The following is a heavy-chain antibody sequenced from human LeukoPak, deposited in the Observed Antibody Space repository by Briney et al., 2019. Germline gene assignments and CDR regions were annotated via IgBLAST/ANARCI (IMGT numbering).Heavy chain of an antibody. D-gene: IGHD6-19*01. J-gene: IGHJ4*02. Sequence: GASVKVSCKASGYTFTGYYMHWVRQAPGQGLEWMGRINPNGGGSNYAQKFQGWVTMAGDTSISTAYMELSRLRSDDTAVYYCARTHSSDWYYFDYWGQGTLVTVSS. CDR1: GYTFTGYY. CDR3: ARTHSSDWYYFDY. CDR2: INPNGGGS. V-gene: IGHV1-2*04.